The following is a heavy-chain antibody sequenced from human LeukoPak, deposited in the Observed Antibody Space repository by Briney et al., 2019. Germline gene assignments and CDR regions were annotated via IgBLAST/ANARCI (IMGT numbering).Heavy chain of an antibody. J-gene: IGHJ5*02. CDR2: INPNSGGT. V-gene: IGHV1-2*02. Sequence: ASVKVSCKASGYTFTGYYMLWVRHAPGQGLEWMGWINPNSGGTNYAQKFQGRVTMTRDTSISTAYMELSRLRSDDTAVYYCAREAMEVSTTGVDPWGQGTLVTVSS. D-gene: IGHD1-14*01. CDR1: GYTFTGYY. CDR3: AREAMEVSTTGVDP.